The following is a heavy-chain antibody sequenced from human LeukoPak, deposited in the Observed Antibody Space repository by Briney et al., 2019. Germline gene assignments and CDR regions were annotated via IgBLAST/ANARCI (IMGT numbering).Heavy chain of an antibody. Sequence: GGSLRLSCVASGFTFSSYAMSWVRQAPGKGLEWVSSISGSGGNTYYADSVKGRFTISRDNSKNTLYLQMNSLRAEDTAVYYCAKDRVAGLDAFDIWGHGTMVTVSS. D-gene: IGHD6-19*01. J-gene: IGHJ3*02. CDR2: ISGSGGNT. CDR3: AKDRVAGLDAFDI. V-gene: IGHV3-23*01. CDR1: GFTFSSYA.